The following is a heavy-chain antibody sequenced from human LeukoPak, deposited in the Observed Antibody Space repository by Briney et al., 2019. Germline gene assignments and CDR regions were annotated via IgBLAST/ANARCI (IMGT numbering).Heavy chain of an antibody. CDR2: INHSGST. D-gene: IGHD5-18*01. Sequence: SETLSLTCAVYGGSFSGYYWSWIRQPPGKGLEWIGEINHSGSTNYNPSLKSRVTISVDTSKNQFSLKLSSVTAADTAVYYCARFSYGLDYSGQGTLVTVSS. CDR1: GGSFSGYY. CDR3: ARFSYGLDY. V-gene: IGHV4-34*01. J-gene: IGHJ4*02.